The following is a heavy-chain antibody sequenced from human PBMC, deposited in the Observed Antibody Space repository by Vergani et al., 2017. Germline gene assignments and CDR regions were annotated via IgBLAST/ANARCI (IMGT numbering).Heavy chain of an antibody. Sequence: EVQLEESGGGLVLPGRSLRLSCVASGFTSAGYAMHWVRQAPGKGLEWVSGISWNSNSIGYADSVKGRFTISRDNAKNSLYLQMNSLRAEDTALYYCAKDIGGWNDGAFDIWGQGTMVTVSS. CDR1: GFTSAGYA. J-gene: IGHJ3*02. V-gene: IGHV3-9*02. CDR3: AKDIGGWNDGAFDI. CDR2: ISWNSNSI. D-gene: IGHD1-1*01.